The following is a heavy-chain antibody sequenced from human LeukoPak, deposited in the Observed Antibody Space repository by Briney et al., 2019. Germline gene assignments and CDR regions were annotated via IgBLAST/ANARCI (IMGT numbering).Heavy chain of an antibody. V-gene: IGHV4-59*08. D-gene: IGHD5-18*01. CDR2: IYYSGST. J-gene: IGHJ5*02. Sequence: KTSETLSLTCTVSGGSISSYYWSWVRQPPGKGLEWIGYIYYSGSTYYNPSLKSRVTISVDTSKNQFSLKLSSVTAADTAVYYCARAVGYSYGNWFDPWGQGTLVTVSS. CDR3: ARAVGYSYGNWFDP. CDR1: GGSISSYY.